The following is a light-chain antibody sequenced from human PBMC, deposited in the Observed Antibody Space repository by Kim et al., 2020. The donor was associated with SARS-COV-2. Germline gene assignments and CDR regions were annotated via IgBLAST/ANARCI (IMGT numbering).Light chain of an antibody. V-gene: IGKV1-5*01. CDR2: DAS. Sequence: SVGDRVTLTCRASQSISGWLALYQQKPGKAPNLLIYDASSLQGGVPSRFSGSGSGTEFTLTISSLQPEDFATYYCQQYDSYSPWTFGQGTKLEI. CDR3: QQYDSYSPWT. CDR1: QSISGW. J-gene: IGKJ1*01.